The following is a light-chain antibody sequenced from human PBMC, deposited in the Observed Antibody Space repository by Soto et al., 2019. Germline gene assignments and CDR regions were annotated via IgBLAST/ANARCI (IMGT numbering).Light chain of an antibody. V-gene: IGKV1-33*01. CDR1: QHISNS. J-gene: IGKJ2*01. CDR2: DAS. CDR3: QQYENVPYI. Sequence: DIQMTHSPSSLSASVGYRVNMTCQAAQHISNSLSWYQQSPGKVPRLLIYDASILRAGVPSRFSGSRSGPDFVLTIRNLLPEDVAPYYCQQYENVPYIFGPGTKVEI.